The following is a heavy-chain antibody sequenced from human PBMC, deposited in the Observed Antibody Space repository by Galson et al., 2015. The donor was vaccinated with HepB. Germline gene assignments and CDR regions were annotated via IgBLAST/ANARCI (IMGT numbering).Heavy chain of an antibody. CDR3: ARDQAVFTKGYFDL. Sequence: CALSGDSVSSNSAAWNWIRQSPSRGLEWLGRTYYRSKWYNDYAVSVKSRITINPDTSKNQFSLQLNSVTPEDTAVYYCARDQAVFTKGYFDLWGRGTLVTVSS. J-gene: IGHJ2*01. V-gene: IGHV6-1*01. CDR2: TYYRSKWYN. D-gene: IGHD6-19*01. CDR1: GDSVSSNSAA.